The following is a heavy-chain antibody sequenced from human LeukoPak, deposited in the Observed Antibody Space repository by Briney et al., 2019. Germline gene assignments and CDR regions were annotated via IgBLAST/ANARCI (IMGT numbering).Heavy chain of an antibody. V-gene: IGHV4-59*01. CDR1: GGSLSSYY. Sequence: SETLSLTCTVSGGSLSSYYWSWIRQPPGKGLEWIGYIYYSGSTNYNPSLKSRVTISVDTSKNQFSLKLSSVTAADTAVYYCASRGYCSGGSCYPLWAFDIWGQGTMVTVSS. D-gene: IGHD2-15*01. CDR3: ASRGYCSGGSCYPLWAFDI. J-gene: IGHJ3*02. CDR2: IYYSGST.